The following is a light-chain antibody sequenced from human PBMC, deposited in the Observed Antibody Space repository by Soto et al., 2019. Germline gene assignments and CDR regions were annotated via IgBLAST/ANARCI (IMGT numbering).Light chain of an antibody. CDR1: QGISSY. J-gene: IGKJ5*01. CDR2: AAS. V-gene: IGKV1-9*01. Sequence: DIHLTQSPSFLSASSGDRVTITFRASQGISSYLAWYQQKPGKAPKLLIYAASTLQSGVPSRFSGSGSGTEFTLTISSLQPEDFATYYCQQLNSYSITFGQGTRLEIK. CDR3: QQLNSYSIT.